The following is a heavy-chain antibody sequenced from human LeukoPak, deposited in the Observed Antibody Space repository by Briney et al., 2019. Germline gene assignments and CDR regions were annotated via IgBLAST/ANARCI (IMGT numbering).Heavy chain of an antibody. CDR3: ASGVAPVDIVATNHGAQIVYSSGWVLVY. V-gene: IGHV1-69*13. D-gene: IGHD5-12*01. CDR1: GGTFSSYA. Sequence: SVKVSCKASGGTFSSYAISWVRQAPGQGLEWVGGIIPIFCTANYAQKFQGRVTITADESTSTAYMELSSLRSEDTAVYYCASGVAPVDIVATNHGAQIVYSSGWVLVYWGQGTLVTVSS. J-gene: IGHJ4*02. CDR2: IIPIFCTA.